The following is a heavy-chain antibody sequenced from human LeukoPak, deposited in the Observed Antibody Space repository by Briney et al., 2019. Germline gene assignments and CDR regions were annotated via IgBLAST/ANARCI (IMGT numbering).Heavy chain of an antibody. Sequence: PGGSLRLSCAASGFTFSSYWMSWVRQAPGRGLEWVADIKQDGNEKYYVDSVEGRITISRDNVKNSLYLQMNSLRVEDTAVYYCARDCGSDCSQAFYIWGQGTMVTVSS. V-gene: IGHV3-7*05. CDR2: IKQDGNEK. CDR3: ARDCGSDCSQAFYI. D-gene: IGHD2-21*02. CDR1: GFTFSSYW. J-gene: IGHJ3*02.